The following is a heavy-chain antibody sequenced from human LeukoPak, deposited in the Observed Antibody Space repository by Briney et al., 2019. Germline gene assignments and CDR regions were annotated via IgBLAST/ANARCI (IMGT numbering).Heavy chain of an antibody. V-gene: IGHV3-21*01. Sequence: GGSLRLSCAASGFTFSSYAMSWVRQAPGKGLEWVSSISSSSSYIYYADSVKGRFTISRDNAKNSLYLQMNSLRAEDTAVYYCASLPNPQTYYDFWSGYYSYYYYYMDVWGKGTTVTVSS. CDR3: ASLPNPQTYYDFWSGYYSYYYYYMDV. CDR2: ISSSSSYI. CDR1: GFTFSSYA. D-gene: IGHD3-3*01. J-gene: IGHJ6*03.